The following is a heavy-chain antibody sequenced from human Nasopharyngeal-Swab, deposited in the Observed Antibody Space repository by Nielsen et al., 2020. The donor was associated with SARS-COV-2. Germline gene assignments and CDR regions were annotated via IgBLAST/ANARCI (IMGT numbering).Heavy chain of an antibody. CDR2: IYYSGGT. CDR1: GGSISSGDYY. CDR3: ARAGPLRYFDWLHNWFDP. Sequence: SETLSLTCTVSGGSISSGDYYWSWIRQPPGKGLEWIGYIYYSGGTYYNPSLKSRVTISVDTSKNQFSLKLSSVTAADTAVYYCARAGPLRYFDWLHNWFDPWGQGTLVTVSS. J-gene: IGHJ5*02. V-gene: IGHV4-30-4*01. D-gene: IGHD3-9*01.